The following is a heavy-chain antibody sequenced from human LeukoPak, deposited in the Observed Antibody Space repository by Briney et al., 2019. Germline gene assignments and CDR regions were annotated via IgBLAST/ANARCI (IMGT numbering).Heavy chain of an antibody. CDR2: IIPILGIA. D-gene: IGHD2-8*01. J-gene: IGHJ6*02. CDR3: ASGAGIVLMVYPGPPPLYGMDV. CDR1: GGTFSSYA. V-gene: IGHV1-69*04. Sequence: SVKVSCKTSGGTFSSYAISWVRQAPGQGLEWMGRIIPILGIANYAQKFQGRVTITADKSTSTAYMELSSLRSEDTAVYYCASGAGIVLMVYPGPPPLYGMDVWGQGTTVTVSS.